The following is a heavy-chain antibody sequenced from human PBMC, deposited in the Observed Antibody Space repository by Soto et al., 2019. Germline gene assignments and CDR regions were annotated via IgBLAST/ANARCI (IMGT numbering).Heavy chain of an antibody. CDR2: IYYSGTT. D-gene: IGHD5-18*01. CDR1: GGSISSGDHY. J-gene: IGHJ6*02. Sequence: KSSETLSLTCTVSGGSISSGDHYWSWIRQPPGKGLEWIGYIYYSGTTYYNPSLKSRVTISVDTSENQFSLKVNSVTAADTAVYYCARALIQLWPHYYYGMDVWGQGTTVTAP. CDR3: ARALIQLWPHYYYGMDV. V-gene: IGHV4-30-4*01.